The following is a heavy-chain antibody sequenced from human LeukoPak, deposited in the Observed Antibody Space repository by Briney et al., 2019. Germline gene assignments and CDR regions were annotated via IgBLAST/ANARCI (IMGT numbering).Heavy chain of an antibody. D-gene: IGHD3-3*01. CDR2: ITSDGSHD. J-gene: IGHJ4*02. CDR3: ARDRGGAYDFWSGYYTGYFDY. Sequence: GGSLRLSCATSGFTFTNYPMHWVRQPPGKGLEPVAVITSDGSHDYYADSVKGRFSISRDNFKNTVHLQMDSLRPEDTAVYYCARDRGGAYDFWSGYYTGYFDYWGQGTLVPVSS. CDR1: GFTFTNYP. V-gene: IGHV3-30*04.